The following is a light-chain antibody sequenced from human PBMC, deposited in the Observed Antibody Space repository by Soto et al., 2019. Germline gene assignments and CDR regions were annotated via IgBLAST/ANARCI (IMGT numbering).Light chain of an antibody. CDR2: DAS. J-gene: IGKJ5*01. CDR1: QSISNY. Sequence: IVLAHSPATLSFSPGGTATLSFRASQSISNYLAWYQHKPGQAPRLLIFDASNRATGIPARFSGSGSGTDFTLTLSGLEPEDFAIYYCQKRGNWPQFGQGTRLEIK. CDR3: QKRGNWPQ. V-gene: IGKV3-11*01.